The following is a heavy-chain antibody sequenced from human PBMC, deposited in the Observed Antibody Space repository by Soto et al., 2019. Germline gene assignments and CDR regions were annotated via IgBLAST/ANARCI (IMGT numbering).Heavy chain of an antibody. V-gene: IGHV1-24*01. CDR2: FDPEDGET. J-gene: IGHJ4*02. CDR1: GYTLTELS. CDR3: ATVYTDTAMDDFGY. D-gene: IGHD5-18*01. Sequence: ASVKVSCKVSGYTLTELSMHWVRQAPGKGLEWMGGFDPEDGETIYAQKFQGRVTMTEDTSTDTAYMELSSLRSEDTAVYYCATVYTDTAMDDFGYWGKGTLVPVSS.